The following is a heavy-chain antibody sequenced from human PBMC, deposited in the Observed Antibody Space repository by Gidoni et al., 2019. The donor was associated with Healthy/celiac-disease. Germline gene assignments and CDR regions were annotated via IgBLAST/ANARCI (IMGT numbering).Heavy chain of an antibody. CDR3: AREGSSWYKWYFDL. V-gene: IGHV4-61*02. Sequence: QVQLQESGPGLVKPSQTLSLTCTVSGGSISSGSYYWSWIRQPAGKGLEWIGRIYTSGSTNYNPSLKSRVTISVDTSKNQFSLKLSSVTAADTAVYYCAREGSSWYKWYFDLWGRGTLVTVSS. CDR1: GGSISSGSYY. D-gene: IGHD6-13*01. CDR2: IYTSGST. J-gene: IGHJ2*01.